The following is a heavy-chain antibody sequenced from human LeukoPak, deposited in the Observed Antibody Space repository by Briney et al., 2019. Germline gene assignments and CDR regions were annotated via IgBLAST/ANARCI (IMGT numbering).Heavy chain of an antibody. D-gene: IGHD5-12*01. Sequence: ASVKVSCKASGGTFSSYAISWVRQAPGQGLEWMGGIIPIFGTANYAQKFQGRVTITADESTSTAYMELSSLRSEDTAVYYCAREEHSGYDPLYYYYYMDVWGKGTTVTVSS. CDR3: AREEHSGYDPLYYYYYMDV. J-gene: IGHJ6*03. CDR1: GGTFSSYA. CDR2: IIPIFGTA. V-gene: IGHV1-69*13.